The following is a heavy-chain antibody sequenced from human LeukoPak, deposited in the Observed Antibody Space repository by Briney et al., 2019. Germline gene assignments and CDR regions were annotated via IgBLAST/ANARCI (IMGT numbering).Heavy chain of an antibody. CDR2: INHSGNT. D-gene: IGHD3-3*01. V-gene: IGHV4-34*01. CDR3: ARQAYDFWSQPNWFDP. J-gene: IGHJ5*02. CDR1: GGSFSGYY. Sequence: PSETLSLTCAVYGGSFSGYYWSWIRQPPGKGLEWIGEINHSGNTNYNPSLKSRVTISVDTSKNQFSLKLSSVTAADTAVYYCARQAYDFWSQPNWFDPWGQGTLVTVSS.